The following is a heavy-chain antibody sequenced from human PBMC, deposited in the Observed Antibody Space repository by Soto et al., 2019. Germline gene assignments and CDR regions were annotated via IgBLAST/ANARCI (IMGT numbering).Heavy chain of an antibody. J-gene: IGHJ6*02. V-gene: IGHV3-72*01. CDR2: TRNKANSYTT. Sequence: EVQLVESGGGLVQPGGSLSLSCAASGFTFSDHYMDWVRQAPGKGLEWVGRTRNKANSYTTEYAASVKGRFTISRDDSKNSLYLQMNSLKTEDTAVYYCARGGYCSSTSCHADYYGMDVCGQGTTVTVSS. CDR1: GFTFSDHY. CDR3: ARGGYCSSTSCHADYYGMDV. D-gene: IGHD2-2*01.